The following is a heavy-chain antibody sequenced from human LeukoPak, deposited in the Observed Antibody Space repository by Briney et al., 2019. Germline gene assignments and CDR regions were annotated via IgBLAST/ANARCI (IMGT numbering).Heavy chain of an antibody. CDR3: ARKPIVNSAWYYFDY. CDR1: GGSISSYY. D-gene: IGHD3-22*01. CDR2: IYTSGST. J-gene: IGHJ4*02. Sequence: SETLSLTCTVSGGSISSYYWSWIRQPAGKGLEWLGRIYTSGSTNYNPSLKSRVTMSVDTSKNQFSLKLSSVTAADTAVYYCARKPIVNSAWYYFDYWGQGTLVTVSS. V-gene: IGHV4-4*07.